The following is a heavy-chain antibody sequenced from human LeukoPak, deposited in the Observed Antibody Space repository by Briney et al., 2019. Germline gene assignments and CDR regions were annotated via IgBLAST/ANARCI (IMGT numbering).Heavy chain of an antibody. V-gene: IGHV3-23*01. CDR2: ISGSGGST. CDR1: GFTFSSHA. J-gene: IGHJ4*02. CDR3: AILDFVVVPAALHN. Sequence: RPGGSLRLSCSASGFTFSSHAMSWVRQAPGKGLEWVSAISGSGGSTYYADSVKGWFTISRDNSKNTLYLQMNSLRAEDTAVYYCAILDFVVVPAALHNWGQGTLVTVSS. D-gene: IGHD2-2*01.